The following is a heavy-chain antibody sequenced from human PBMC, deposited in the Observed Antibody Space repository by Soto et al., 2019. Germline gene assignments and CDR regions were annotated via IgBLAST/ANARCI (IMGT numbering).Heavy chain of an antibody. CDR2: IYHSGST. V-gene: IGHV4-30-2*01. J-gene: IGHJ4*02. CDR1: GGSISSGGYS. D-gene: IGHD3-10*01. CDR3: ARHNYGSGSTYFDY. Sequence: PSETLSLTCAVSGGSISSGGYSWSWIRQPPGKGLEWIGYIYHSGSTNYNPSLKSRVTISVDTSKNQFSLKLNSMTAADTAVYYCARHNYGSGSTYFDYWGQGTLVTVSS.